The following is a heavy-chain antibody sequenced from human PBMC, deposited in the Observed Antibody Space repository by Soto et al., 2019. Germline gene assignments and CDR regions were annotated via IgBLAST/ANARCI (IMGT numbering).Heavy chain of an antibody. Sequence: PGGSLRVSCAASGLSVSSNDMSWVRQAPGKGLKCVSIIYSADNTFYVDSVKGRFIISRDNSKNTVYLQMNSLRADDTAVYYCARGSLSWGQGTLVTVSS. V-gene: IGHV3-66*01. CDR3: ARGSLS. CDR1: GLSVSSND. J-gene: IGHJ5*01. CDR2: IYSADNT.